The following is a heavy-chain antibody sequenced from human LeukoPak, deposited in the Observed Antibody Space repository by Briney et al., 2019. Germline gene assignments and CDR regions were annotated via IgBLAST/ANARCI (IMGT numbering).Heavy chain of an antibody. J-gene: IGHJ4*02. CDR2: IYYSGST. D-gene: IGHD5-12*01. CDR3: ARQLRSGYDYDY. Sequence: SGTLSLTCTVSGGSISSSSYYWGWIRQPPGKGLEWIGSIYYSGSTYYNPSLKSRVTISVDTSKNQFSLKLSSVTAADTAVYYCARQLRSGYDYDYWGQGTLVTVSS. CDR1: GGSISSSSYY. V-gene: IGHV4-39*01.